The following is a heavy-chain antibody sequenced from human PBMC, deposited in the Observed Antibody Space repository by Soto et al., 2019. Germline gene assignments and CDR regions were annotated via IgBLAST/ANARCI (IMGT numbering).Heavy chain of an antibody. CDR2: ISGSGYAT. CDR1: GFTFSSYA. D-gene: IGHD4-17*01. J-gene: IGHJ6*02. Sequence: EVQLLESGGGLVQPGGSLRLSCAASGFTFSSYAMSWVRQAPGMGLEWVSVISGSGYATYYADSVKGRFTVSRNNSNNTVYLQMNSPRAEDTAVEYCAKAETVLGNYDYCYGVDVWGQGTTVTVSS. V-gene: IGHV3-23*01. CDR3: AKAETVLGNYDYCYGVDV.